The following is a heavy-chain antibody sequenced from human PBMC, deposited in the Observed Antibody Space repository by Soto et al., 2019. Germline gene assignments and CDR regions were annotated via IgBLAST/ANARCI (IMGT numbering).Heavy chain of an antibody. CDR3: AKDLAVAAGAFDY. Sequence: QVQLVESGGGVVQPGRSLRLSCAASGFTFSSYGMHWVRQAPGKGLEGVAVISYDGSNKYYADSVKGRFTISRDNSENTLYLQMNSLRAEDTAVYYCAKDLAVAAGAFDYWGKGTLVTVSS. J-gene: IGHJ4*02. CDR1: GFTFSSYG. V-gene: IGHV3-30*18. CDR2: ISYDGSNK. D-gene: IGHD2-15*01.